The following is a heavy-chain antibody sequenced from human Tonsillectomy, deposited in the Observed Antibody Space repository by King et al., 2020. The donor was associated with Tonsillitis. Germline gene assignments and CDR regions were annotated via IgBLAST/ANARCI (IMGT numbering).Heavy chain of an antibody. CDR2: IIPIFGTP. Sequence: VQLVQSGAEVKKPGSSVKVSCKDSGGTFNNYAISWVRQAPGQGLEWLGVIIPIFGTPNYARKFKGRVTITAETSTSTTSMERSSLRSEDTAVYYCARDSRPESLYYMDVWGTGTTVTVSS. CDR1: GGTFNNYA. CDR3: ARDSRPESLYYMDV. J-gene: IGHJ6*03. V-gene: IGHV1-69*14.